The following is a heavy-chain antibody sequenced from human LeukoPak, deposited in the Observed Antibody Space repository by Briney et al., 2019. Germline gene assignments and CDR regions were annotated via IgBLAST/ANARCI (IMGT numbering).Heavy chain of an antibody. D-gene: IGHD2-15*01. Sequence: SETLSLTCAVYGGSFSGYYWSWIRQPPGKGLEWIGEINHSGSTNYNPSLKSRVTISVDTSKNQFSLKLSSVTAADTAVYYCARYCSGGSCYFHYYYGMDVWGQGTTVTVSS. CDR3: ARYCSGGSCYFHYYYGMDV. CDR1: GGSFSGYY. J-gene: IGHJ6*02. V-gene: IGHV4-34*01. CDR2: INHSGST.